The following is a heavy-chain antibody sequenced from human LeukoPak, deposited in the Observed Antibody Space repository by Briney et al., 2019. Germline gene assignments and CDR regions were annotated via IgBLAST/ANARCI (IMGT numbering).Heavy chain of an antibody. CDR2: IYYSGST. CDR1: GGSISSYY. J-gene: IGHJ1*01. V-gene: IGHV4-59*01. CDR3: ARTYYYDSSSSAAEYFQH. Sequence: SETLSLTCTVSGGSISSYYWSWIRQPPGKGLEWSGYIYYSGSTNYNPSLKSRVTISVDTSKNQFSLKLSSVTAADTAVYYCARTYYYDSSSSAAEYFQHWGQGTLVTVSS. D-gene: IGHD3-22*01.